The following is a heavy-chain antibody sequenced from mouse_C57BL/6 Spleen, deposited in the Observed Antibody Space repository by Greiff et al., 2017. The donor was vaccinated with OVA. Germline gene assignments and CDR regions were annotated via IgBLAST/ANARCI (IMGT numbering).Heavy chain of an antibody. CDR3: ARLNWDVDY. CDR2: IYPSDSET. Sequence: QVHVKQPGAELVRPGSSVKLSCKASGYTFTSYWMDWVKQRPGQGLEWIGNIYPSDSETHYNQKFKDKATLTVDKSSSTAYMQLSSLTSEDSAVYYCARLNWDVDYWGQGTTLTVSS. V-gene: IGHV1-61*01. CDR1: GYTFTSYW. D-gene: IGHD4-1*01. J-gene: IGHJ2*01.